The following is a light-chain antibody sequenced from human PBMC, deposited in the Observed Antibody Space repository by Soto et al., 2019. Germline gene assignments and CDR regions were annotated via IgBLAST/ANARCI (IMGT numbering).Light chain of an antibody. V-gene: IGKV1-33*01. J-gene: IGKJ3*01. CDR1: QDITNS. Sequence: DIQMTQSPSSLSASVGDRVTITCQASQDITNSLNWYQQKPGKAPKVLIYDASILETGVPSRFRGRGSGTDFTFTISSLQPEDVATYYCQQYDNLPLTFGPGTTVDIE. CDR2: DAS. CDR3: QQYDNLPLT.